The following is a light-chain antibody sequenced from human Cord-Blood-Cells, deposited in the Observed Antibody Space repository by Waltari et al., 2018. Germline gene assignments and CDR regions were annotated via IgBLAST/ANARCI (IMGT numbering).Light chain of an antibody. CDR3: QQRSNWPPLT. Sequence: EIVLTQSPATLSLSPGERATLSCTASQSVSSYLAWYQQKPGQAPRLLIYDASNRATGITARFSGSGSGTDFTRTISSLEPEDFAVYYCQQRSNWPPLTCGGGTKVEIK. CDR1: QSVSSY. J-gene: IGKJ4*01. CDR2: DAS. V-gene: IGKV3-11*01.